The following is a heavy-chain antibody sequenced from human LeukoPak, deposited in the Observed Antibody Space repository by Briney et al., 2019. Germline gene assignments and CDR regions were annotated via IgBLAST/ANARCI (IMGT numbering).Heavy chain of an antibody. CDR3: AASYSETQLYYFAY. CDR1: GFTFNRYS. Sequence: GGSLRLSCAASGFTFNRYSMNGVRQAPGKGLEWVAYISSSGTGIYYADSVKGRFAISRDNAKNSVYLQMNSLRGEDTAVYHCAASYSETQLYYFAYWGQGNLVTVSS. J-gene: IGHJ4*02. V-gene: IGHV3-48*01. CDR2: ISSSGTGI. D-gene: IGHD1-26*01.